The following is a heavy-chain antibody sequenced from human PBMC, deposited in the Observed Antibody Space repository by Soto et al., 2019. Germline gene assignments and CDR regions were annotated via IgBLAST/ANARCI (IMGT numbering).Heavy chain of an antibody. D-gene: IGHD6-13*01. J-gene: IGHJ4*02. CDR1: GGSISSYF. V-gene: IGHV4-59*08. Sequence: QVQLQESGPGLVKPSETLSLTCTISGGSISSYFWTWIRQPPGKGLEWIGYIYNSGTYYNPSLKSRVTISVDTSENQFSRKVTSVTAADTAVYYCARRSAAAMGGGLDYWGQGTLVTVSS. CDR2: IYNSGT. CDR3: ARRSAAAMGGGLDY.